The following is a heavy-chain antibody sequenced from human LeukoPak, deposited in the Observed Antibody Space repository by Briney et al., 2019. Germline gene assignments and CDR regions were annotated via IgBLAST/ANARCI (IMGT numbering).Heavy chain of an antibody. Sequence: GGSLRLSCAASGFTFSNSWLHWVRQAPGKGLVWVSRINERGSSTSYADSVKGRFTISRDNSKNTLYLQLSSLRAEDTAVYYCAKALTANWDSNYYGLDVWGQGTTVTVSS. CDR2: INERGSST. V-gene: IGHV3-74*01. CDR3: AKALTANWDSNYYGLDV. CDR1: GFTFSNSW. J-gene: IGHJ6*02. D-gene: IGHD7-27*01.